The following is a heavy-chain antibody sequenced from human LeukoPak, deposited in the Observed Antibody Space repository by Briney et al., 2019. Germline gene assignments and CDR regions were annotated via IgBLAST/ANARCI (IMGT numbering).Heavy chain of an antibody. Sequence: PSETLSLTCTVSGGSITSYYWSWIWQSPGKGLEWIGYIYYSGSTNYNPSLKSRVTISVDTSKNQFSLKLSSVNGADTAVYYCARRSYSSGFYYFDYWGQGTLVTVSS. V-gene: IGHV4-59*08. CDR1: GGSITSYY. D-gene: IGHD6-25*01. CDR3: ARRSYSSGFYYFDY. J-gene: IGHJ4*02. CDR2: IYYSGST.